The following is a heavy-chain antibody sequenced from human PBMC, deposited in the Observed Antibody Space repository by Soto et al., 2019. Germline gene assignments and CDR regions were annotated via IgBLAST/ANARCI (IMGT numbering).Heavy chain of an antibody. J-gene: IGHJ6*02. CDR3: ATGGGRFNYGMDV. D-gene: IGHD3-10*01. Sequence: SETLSLTCTVSGCSIRSYYWSWIRQPPGKRLEWIGYIYYSGSTNYNPSLKSRVTISVDTSKNQLSLKLSSVTPADTAVYYCATGGGRFNYGMDVWGQGTTVTVSS. CDR1: GCSIRSYY. V-gene: IGHV4-59*01. CDR2: IYYSGST.